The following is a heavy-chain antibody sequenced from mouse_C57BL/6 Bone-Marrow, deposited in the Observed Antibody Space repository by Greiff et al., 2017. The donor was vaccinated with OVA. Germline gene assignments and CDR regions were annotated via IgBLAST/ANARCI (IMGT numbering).Heavy chain of an antibody. CDR3: ARDERAYDSNYVPFAY. CDR2: ISDGGSYT. D-gene: IGHD2-5*01. Sequence: EVQVVESGGGLVKPGGSLKLSCAASGFTFSSYAMSWVRQTPEKRLEWVATISDGGSYTYYPDNVKGRFTISRDNAKNNLYLQMSHLKSEDTAMYYGARDERAYDSNYVPFAYWGQGTLVTVSA. J-gene: IGHJ3*01. CDR1: GFTFSSYA. V-gene: IGHV5-4*01.